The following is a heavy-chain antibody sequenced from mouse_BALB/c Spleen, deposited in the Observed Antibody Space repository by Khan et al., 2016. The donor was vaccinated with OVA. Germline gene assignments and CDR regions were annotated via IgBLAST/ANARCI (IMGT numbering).Heavy chain of an antibody. Sequence: EVQLQESGPGLVKPSQSLSLTCSVTGYSITSGYFWNWIRQFPGNKLEWMGYIRYDGNSNYNPSLKNRISITRDTSKNQFFLKLNSVTHEDTAKYYWARGGSAGPAWFAYWGQGTLVTVSA. CDR2: IRYDGNS. CDR1: GYSITSGYF. CDR3: ARGGSAGPAWFAY. J-gene: IGHJ3*01. V-gene: IGHV3-6*02. D-gene: IGHD3-1*01.